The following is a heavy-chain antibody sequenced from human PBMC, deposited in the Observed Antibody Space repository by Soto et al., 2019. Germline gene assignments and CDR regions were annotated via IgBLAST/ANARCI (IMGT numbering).Heavy chain of an antibody. D-gene: IGHD3-9*01. CDR1: GFTFSSYG. Sequence: GGSLRLSCAASGFTFSSYGMHWVRQAPGKGLEWVAVIWYDGSNKYYADSVKGRFTISRDNSKNTLYLQMNSLRAEDTAVYCWARDSGEYYDILTGSKDAFDIWGQGTMVTVSS. CDR2: IWYDGSNK. V-gene: IGHV3-33*01. J-gene: IGHJ3*02. CDR3: ARDSGEYYDILTGSKDAFDI.